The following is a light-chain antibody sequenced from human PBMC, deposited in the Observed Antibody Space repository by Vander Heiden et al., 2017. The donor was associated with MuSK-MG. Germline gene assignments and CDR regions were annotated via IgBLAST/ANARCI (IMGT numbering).Light chain of an antibody. V-gene: IGKV4-1*01. Sequence: DIVMTQYPDSLAVSLGERATINCKSSQSVLYSSNNKNYLAWYQQKPGLPPKLLIYWASTRESGVPDRFSGSGSGTDFTLTISSLQAEDVAVSYCQQYYSTPFTFGHGTKVDIK. CDR2: WAS. J-gene: IGKJ3*01. CDR1: QSVLYSSNNKNY. CDR3: QQYYSTPFT.